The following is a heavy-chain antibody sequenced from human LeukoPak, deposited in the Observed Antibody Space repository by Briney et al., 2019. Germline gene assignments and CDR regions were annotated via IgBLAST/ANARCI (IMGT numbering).Heavy chain of an antibody. CDR3: ASRMDY. CDR2: ISSSSSTI. Sequence: GGSLRLSCAASGFTFSSHSMNWVRQAPGKGLEWVSYISSSSSTIYYADSVKGRFTISRDNAKNSLYLQMNSLRAEDTAVYYCASRMDYWGQGTLVTVSS. J-gene: IGHJ4*02. D-gene: IGHD1-14*01. V-gene: IGHV3-48*01. CDR1: GFTFSSHS.